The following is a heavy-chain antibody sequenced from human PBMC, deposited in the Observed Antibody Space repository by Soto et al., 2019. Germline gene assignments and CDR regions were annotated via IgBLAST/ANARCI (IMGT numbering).Heavy chain of an antibody. CDR1: GFTFNNYC. V-gene: IGHV5-10-1*01. CDR3: ARSLLVVAVAEDHYGMDV. J-gene: IGHJ6*02. D-gene: IGHD2-2*01. Sequence: GESLKISCKGSGFTFNNYCISWVRQMPGKGLEWMGRIDPTDSETIYTPSFRGHVTISVDKSINTAYLHWSSLRASDTAMYYCARSLLVVAVAEDHYGMDVWGQGTTVTSP. CDR2: IDPTDSET.